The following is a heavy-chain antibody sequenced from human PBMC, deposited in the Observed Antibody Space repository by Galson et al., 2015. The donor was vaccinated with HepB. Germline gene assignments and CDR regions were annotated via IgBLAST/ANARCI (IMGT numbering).Heavy chain of an antibody. CDR2: IRSKTDGGTT. Sequence: SLRLSCAASGFIFSNAWMSWVRQAPGKGLEWFGRIRSKTDGGTTDYAAPVKGRFTISRDDSEHTLYLQINSLKTEDTAVYYCSTGDYFDSGTYYVNFDYWGQGTLVTVSS. CDR3: STGDYFDSGTYYVNFDY. J-gene: IGHJ4*02. D-gene: IGHD3-22*01. CDR1: GFIFSNAW. V-gene: IGHV3-15*01.